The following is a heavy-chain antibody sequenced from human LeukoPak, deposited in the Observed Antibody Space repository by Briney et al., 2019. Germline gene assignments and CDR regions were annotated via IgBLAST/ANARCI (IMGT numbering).Heavy chain of an antibody. J-gene: IGHJ4*02. CDR2: ISYDGSNK. CDR1: GFTFSSYG. V-gene: IGHV3-30*18. D-gene: IGHD6-13*01. CDR3: AKGTSSPDYYFDY. Sequence: GGSLRLSCAASGFTFSSYGMHWVRQAPGKGLEWVAVISYDGSNKYYADSVKGRFTISRDNSKNTLYLQMNSLRAEDTAVYYCAKGTSSPDYYFDYWGQGTLVTVSS.